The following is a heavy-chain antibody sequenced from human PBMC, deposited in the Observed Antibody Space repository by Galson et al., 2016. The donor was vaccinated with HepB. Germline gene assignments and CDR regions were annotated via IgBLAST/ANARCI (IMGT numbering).Heavy chain of an antibody. CDR1: GFTFSDHY. CDR3: ASGIAVTTSNSFWYFGL. J-gene: IGHJ2*01. CDR2: ISGSGDET. V-gene: IGHV3-23*01. Sequence: SLRLSCAAPGFTFSDHYMDWVRQAPGKGLDWVSTISGSGDETNYADSVKGRFTFSRDNSKNTLYLQMTSLRAEDTAVYYCASGIAVTTSNSFWYFGLWRRGTLVTVSS. D-gene: IGHD3-10*01.